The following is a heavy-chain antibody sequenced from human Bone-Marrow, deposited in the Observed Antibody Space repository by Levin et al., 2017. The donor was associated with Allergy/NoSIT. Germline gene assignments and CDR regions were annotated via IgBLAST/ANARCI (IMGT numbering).Heavy chain of an antibody. CDR3: ARDLLRYFDYPPDYYYYYGLDV. V-gene: IGHV3-30*01. J-gene: IGHJ6*02. Sequence: PGGSLRLSCAASGFTFSNYALHWVRQAPGKGLEWVAVISYDGSDKYYADSVKGRFTISRDNSKSTLYLQMNSLRAEDTAIHYCARDLLRYFDYPPDYYYYYGLDVWGHGTTVTVSS. CDR2: ISYDGSDK. D-gene: IGHD3-9*01. CDR1: GFTFSNYA.